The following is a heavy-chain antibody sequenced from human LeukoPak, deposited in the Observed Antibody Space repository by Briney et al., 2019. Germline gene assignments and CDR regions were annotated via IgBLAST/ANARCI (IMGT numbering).Heavy chain of an antibody. Sequence: SETLSLTCTVSGGSISSYYWSWIRQPAGKGLEWIGRIYTSGSTNYNPSLKSRVTISVDTSKNQFSLKLSSVTAADTAVYYCARHYDSSGYYYVNWFDPWGQGTLVTVSS. CDR2: IYTSGST. CDR1: GGSISSYY. J-gene: IGHJ5*02. CDR3: ARHYDSSGYYYVNWFDP. V-gene: IGHV4-4*07. D-gene: IGHD3-22*01.